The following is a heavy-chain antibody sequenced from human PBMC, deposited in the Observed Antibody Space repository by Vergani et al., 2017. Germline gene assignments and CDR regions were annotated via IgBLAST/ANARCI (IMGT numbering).Heavy chain of an antibody. V-gene: IGHV4-59*01. Sequence: QVQLQESGPGLVKPSETLSLTCTVSGGSISSYYWSWIRQPPGKGLEWIGYIYYSGSTNYNPSLKSRVTISVATSKNQFSLKLSSVTAADTAVYYCARDPGNYDILTGYGMDVWGQGTTVTVSS. CDR3: ARDPGNYDILTGYGMDV. CDR2: IYYSGST. D-gene: IGHD3-9*01. J-gene: IGHJ6*02. CDR1: GGSISSYY.